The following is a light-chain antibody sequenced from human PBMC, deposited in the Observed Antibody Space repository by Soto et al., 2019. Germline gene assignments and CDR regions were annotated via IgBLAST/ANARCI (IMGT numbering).Light chain of an antibody. CDR1: QTVTSSY. V-gene: IGKV3-20*01. CDR3: QQYGSSPT. Sequence: EIVLTQSPGTLSLSPGERATLSCRASQTVTSSYLAWYQQKPGQAPRLLIYGASSRATGIPDRFRGSGSGTDFTLTISRLEPEDFAVYSCQQYGSSPTFGQGTKVDNK. CDR2: GAS. J-gene: IGKJ1*01.